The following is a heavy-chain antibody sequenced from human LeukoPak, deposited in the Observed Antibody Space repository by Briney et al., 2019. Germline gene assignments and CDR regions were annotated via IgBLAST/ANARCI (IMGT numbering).Heavy chain of an antibody. J-gene: IGHJ6*02. CDR1: GGSISSGGYS. CDR3: ARAMIAARRYHYGMDV. V-gene: IGHV4-30-2*01. CDR2: IYHSGST. D-gene: IGHD3-22*01. Sequence: SQTLSLTCAVSGGSISSGGYSWSWIRQPPGKGLEWIGYIYHSGSTYYNPSLKSRVTISVDRSKNQFSLKLSSVTAADTAVYYCARAMIAARRYHYGMDVWGQGTTVTVSS.